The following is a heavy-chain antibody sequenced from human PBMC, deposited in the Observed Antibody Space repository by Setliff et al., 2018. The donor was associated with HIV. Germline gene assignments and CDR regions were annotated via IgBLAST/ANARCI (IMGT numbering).Heavy chain of an antibody. Sequence: SVKVSCKASGDTFNNCAVTWVRQAPGQGLEWMGGSIPLFGKVHYAQKFQGRVTITADESTSTAYMGLSSLKSEDTAVYYCARGGAVELWFRYFDFWGQGTLVTVSS. V-gene: IGHV1-69*13. CDR2: SIPLFGKV. CDR3: ARGGAVELWFRYFDF. J-gene: IGHJ4*02. CDR1: GDTFNNCA. D-gene: IGHD3-16*02.